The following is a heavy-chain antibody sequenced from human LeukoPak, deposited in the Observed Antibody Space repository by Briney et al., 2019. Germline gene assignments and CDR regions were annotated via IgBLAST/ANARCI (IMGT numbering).Heavy chain of an antibody. Sequence: GASVKVSCKASGGTFSSYAISWVRQAPGQGHEWMGRIIPILGIANYAQKFHGRVTITADKSTSTAYMELSSLRSEDTAVYYCARLWGIDPYYYGMDVWGQGTTVTVSS. CDR1: GGTFSSYA. D-gene: IGHD3-16*01. CDR3: ARLWGIDPYYYGMDV. CDR2: IIPILGIA. J-gene: IGHJ6*02. V-gene: IGHV1-69*04.